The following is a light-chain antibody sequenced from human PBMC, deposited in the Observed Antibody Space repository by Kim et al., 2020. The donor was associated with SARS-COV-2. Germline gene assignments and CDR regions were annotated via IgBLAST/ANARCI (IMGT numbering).Light chain of an antibody. CDR2: GAS. CDR1: QSISSEF. CDR3: QQYTTSPPAYT. V-gene: IGKV3-20*01. Sequence: EIVLTQSPGTLSLSPGERATLSCRASQSISSEFLAWCQQISGQPPRLLIFGASNRAAGIPDRFSGGGSGTDFTLTITRLEPADSALYYCQQYTTSPPAYTFGQGTKLEI. J-gene: IGKJ2*01.